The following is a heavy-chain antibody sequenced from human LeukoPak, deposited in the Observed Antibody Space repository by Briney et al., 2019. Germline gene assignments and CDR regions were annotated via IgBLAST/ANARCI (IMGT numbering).Heavy chain of an antibody. J-gene: IGHJ4*02. CDR2: ISYDGSNK. V-gene: IGHV3-30-3*01. D-gene: IGHD3-3*02. Sequence: GGSLRLSCAASGFTSSSYAMHWVRQAPGKGLEWVAVISYDGSNKYYADSVKGRFTISRDNSKNTLYLQMNSLRAEDTAVYYCARVSRESYFDYWGQGTLVTVSS. CDR1: GFTSSSYA. CDR3: ARVSRESYFDY.